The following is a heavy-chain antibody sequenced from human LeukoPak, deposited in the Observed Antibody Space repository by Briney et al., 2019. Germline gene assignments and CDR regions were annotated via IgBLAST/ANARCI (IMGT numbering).Heavy chain of an antibody. V-gene: IGHV4-38-2*01. CDR2: IYHSGST. J-gene: IGHJ4*02. CDR3: ARHRLLMAAATPFDY. D-gene: IGHD2-15*01. CDR1: GYSISSGYY. Sequence: SETLSLTCAVSGYSISSGYYWGWIRQLPGKGLEWIGSIYHSGSTYYNPSLKSRVTISVDTSKNQFSLKLSSVTAADTAVYYCARHRLLMAAATPFDYWGQGTLVTVSS.